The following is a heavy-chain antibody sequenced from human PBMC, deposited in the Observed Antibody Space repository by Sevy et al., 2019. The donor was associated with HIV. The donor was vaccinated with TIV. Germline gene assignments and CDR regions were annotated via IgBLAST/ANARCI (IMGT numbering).Heavy chain of an antibody. D-gene: IGHD4-17*01. CDR2: IRSEVYGGIT. J-gene: IGHJ4*02. Sequence: GGSLRLSCTASGFTFGEYSMSWFRQAPGKGLEWVSFIRSEVYGGITEYAAFVKGRFTISRDDYKSIAYLQMSSLKTEDTAVYYCTRGRRVYADYGVDYWGQGTLVTVSS. CDR3: TRGRRVYADYGVDY. CDR1: GFTFGEYS. V-gene: IGHV3-49*03.